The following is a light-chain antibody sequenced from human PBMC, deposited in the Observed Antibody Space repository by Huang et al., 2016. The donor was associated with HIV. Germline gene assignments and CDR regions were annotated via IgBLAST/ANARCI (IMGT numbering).Light chain of an antibody. CDR2: DAS. CDR1: QNINDF. V-gene: IGKV3-11*01. Sequence: EIVLTQSPATLSLSPGERATVSCRASQNINDFLAWYQQTPGQPPRLLIYDASTRASGIPARFSGNGPGTDFTLMISSLEPEDFAVYYCQQRSTWPRSITFGQGTRLEI. CDR3: QQRSTWPRSIT. J-gene: IGKJ5*01.